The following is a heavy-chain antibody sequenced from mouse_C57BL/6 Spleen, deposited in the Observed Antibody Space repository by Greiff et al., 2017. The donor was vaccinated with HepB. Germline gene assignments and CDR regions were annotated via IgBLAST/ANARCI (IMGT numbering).Heavy chain of an antibody. J-gene: IGHJ3*01. CDR3: ARGGSNYYGSSFAY. V-gene: IGHV1-42*01. Sequence: VQLQQSGPELVKPGASVKISCKASGYSFTGYYMNWVKQSPEKSLEWIGEINPSTGGTTYNQKFKAKATLTVDKSSSTAYMQLKSLTSEDSAVYYCARGGSNYYGSSFAYWGQGTLVTVSA. CDR2: INPSTGGT. CDR1: GYSFTGYY. D-gene: IGHD1-1*01.